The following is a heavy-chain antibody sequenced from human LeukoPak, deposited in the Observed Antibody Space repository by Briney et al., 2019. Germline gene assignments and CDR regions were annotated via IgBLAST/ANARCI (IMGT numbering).Heavy chain of an antibody. CDR1: GFTFSNYG. CDR2: IRYDGSNK. V-gene: IGHV3-30*02. J-gene: IGHJ4*02. Sequence: GGSLRLSCAASGFTFSNYGMSWVRQAPGKGLEWVAFIRYDGSNKYYADSVKGRFTISRDNSKNTLYLQMNSLRAEDTAVYYCAIDSSSWYNYWGQGTLVTVSS. CDR3: AIDSSSWYNY. D-gene: IGHD6-13*01.